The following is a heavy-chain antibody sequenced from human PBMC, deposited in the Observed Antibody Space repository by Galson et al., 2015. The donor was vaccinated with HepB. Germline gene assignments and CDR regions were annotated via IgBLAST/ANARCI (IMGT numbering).Heavy chain of an antibody. Sequence: SLRLSCAASGFTFSTYSMNWVRQAPGKGLEWVSSISGSSSYIYYADSVKGRFTISRDNAKNSLYLQMNSLRAEDTAVFYCARDQGYCSSTSCYEYYMDVWGKGTTVTVSS. V-gene: IGHV3-21*01. D-gene: IGHD2-2*01. J-gene: IGHJ6*03. CDR3: ARDQGYCSSTSCYEYYMDV. CDR1: GFTFSTYS. CDR2: ISGSSSYI.